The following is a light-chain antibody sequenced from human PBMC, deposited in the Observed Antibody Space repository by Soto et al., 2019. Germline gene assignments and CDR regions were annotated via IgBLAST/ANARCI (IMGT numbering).Light chain of an antibody. CDR2: RTF. CDR3: KQYDTSPPT. Sequence: IVLTQSPGTPSLSPGERATLSCRASQPITSRYLAWYQHQPGQAPRLLIYRTFARAPGIPDRFSGGGSGTDFTLTISRLEREDFAEYYCKQYDTSPPTLGQGTRLQIK. J-gene: IGKJ5*01. CDR1: QPITSRY. V-gene: IGKV3-20*01.